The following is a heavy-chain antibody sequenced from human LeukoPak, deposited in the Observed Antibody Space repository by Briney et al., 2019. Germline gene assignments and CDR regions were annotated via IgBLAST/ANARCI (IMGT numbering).Heavy chain of an antibody. Sequence: SETLSLTCTVSGGSISSYYWSWIRQPPWKGLEWIGYIYTSGSTNYNPSLKSRVTISVDTSKNQFSLKLSSVTAADTAVYYCARQQGRQKAGYYYDSSGYYSTAFDIWGQGTMVTVSS. V-gene: IGHV4-4*09. CDR3: ARQQGRQKAGYYYDSSGYYSTAFDI. CDR2: IYTSGST. D-gene: IGHD3-22*01. J-gene: IGHJ3*02. CDR1: GGSISSYY.